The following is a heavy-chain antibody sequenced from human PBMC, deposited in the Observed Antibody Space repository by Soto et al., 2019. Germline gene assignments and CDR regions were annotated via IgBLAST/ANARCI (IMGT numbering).Heavy chain of an antibody. CDR3: AKLTSD. J-gene: IGHJ1*01. CDR1: GFTFSSST. CDR2: ISGSGGTT. Sequence: EVQLLESGGGLVQSGESLRLSCAASGFTFSSSTMSWVRQAPGKGLEWVSSISGSGGTTYYTDSVKGRFTISRDNSKKTLYLQMSSLRAEDTAVYFCAKLTSDWGQGTLVAVSS. V-gene: IGHV3-23*01.